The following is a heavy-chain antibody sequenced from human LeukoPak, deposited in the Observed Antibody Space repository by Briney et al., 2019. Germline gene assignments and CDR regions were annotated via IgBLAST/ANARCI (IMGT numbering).Heavy chain of an antibody. J-gene: IGHJ4*02. Sequence: PGRSLRLNCAASGFTFSRYAMHWVRQAPGKGLEWVAVISYDGSNEYYADSVKGRFTISRDSSENTLYLQMNSLRVEDTAVYYCARVGYYSSGPFSYFDYWGQGTLVTVSS. CDR2: ISYDGSNE. CDR1: GFTFSRYA. V-gene: IGHV3-30-3*01. CDR3: ARVGYYSSGPFSYFDY. D-gene: IGHD3-10*01.